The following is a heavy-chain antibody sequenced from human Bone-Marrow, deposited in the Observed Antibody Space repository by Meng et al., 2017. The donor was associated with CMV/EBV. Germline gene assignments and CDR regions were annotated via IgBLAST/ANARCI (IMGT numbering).Heavy chain of an antibody. V-gene: IGHV3-9*01. CDR1: GFTFDDYA. CDR2: ISWNSGSI. D-gene: IGHD5-12*01. J-gene: IGHJ3*02. Sequence: SLKISCAASGFTFDDYAMHWVRQPPGKGLEWVSGISWNSGSIGYADSVKGRFTISRDNAKNSLHLQMNSLRAEDTALYYCAKDYSAYDIGVDAFVIWGQGARVTCSS. CDR3: AKDYSAYDIGVDAFVI.